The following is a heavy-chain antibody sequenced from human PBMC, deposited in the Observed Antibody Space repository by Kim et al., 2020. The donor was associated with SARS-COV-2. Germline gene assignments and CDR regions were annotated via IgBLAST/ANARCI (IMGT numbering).Heavy chain of an antibody. J-gene: IGHJ4*02. Sequence: YNPPRKSRVTISVDTSKNQFSLKLSSVTAADTAVYYCASLQTQYSSGWYNWGQGTLVTVSS. V-gene: IGHV4-39*01. CDR3: ASLQTQYSSGWYN. D-gene: IGHD6-19*01.